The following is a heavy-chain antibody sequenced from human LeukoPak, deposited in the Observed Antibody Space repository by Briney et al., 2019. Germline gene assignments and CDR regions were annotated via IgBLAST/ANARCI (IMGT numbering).Heavy chain of an antibody. D-gene: IGHD2-2*02. CDR3: ARTARSAIHWFDP. Sequence: GGSLRLSCAASGFTFSSYAMTWVRQAPGKGLEWVAAITGSGGITSYADSVKGRVTIARDNSKNTQYLQRNSLRAEDTAVYYCARTARSAIHWFDPWGQGTLVTLSS. CDR2: ITGSGGIT. J-gene: IGHJ5*02. V-gene: IGHV3-23*01. CDR1: GFTFSSYA.